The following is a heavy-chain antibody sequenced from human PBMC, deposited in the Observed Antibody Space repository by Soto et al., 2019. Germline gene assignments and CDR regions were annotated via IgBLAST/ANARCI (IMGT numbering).Heavy chain of an antibody. Sequence: PSETLSLTCTGCGGSISNSYLYWGWIRQPPGKGLEWIGTIYYSRNTYYSPSLKSRATIYVDTSKKQFYLTLTSVTAADTGVYHCGRGGATNVGWFDPWGQGTLVTCSS. CDR3: GRGGATNVGWFDP. CDR2: IYYSRNT. V-gene: IGHV4-39*01. D-gene: IGHD3-16*01. J-gene: IGHJ5*02. CDR1: GGSISNSYLY.